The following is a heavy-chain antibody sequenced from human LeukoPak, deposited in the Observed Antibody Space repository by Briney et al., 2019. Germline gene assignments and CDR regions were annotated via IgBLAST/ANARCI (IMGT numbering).Heavy chain of an antibody. CDR1: GFTFSSYW. CDR3: ARENYYDSSGNDAFDV. Sequence: PGGSLRLSCAASGFTFSSYWMNWVRQAPGKGLEWVANIKQDGSEKYYVDSVKGRFTITRDNAKKALYLEMNSLRVEDTALYYCARENYYDSSGNDAFDVWGQGTMVTVSS. J-gene: IGHJ3*01. D-gene: IGHD3-22*01. CDR2: IKQDGSEK. V-gene: IGHV3-7*04.